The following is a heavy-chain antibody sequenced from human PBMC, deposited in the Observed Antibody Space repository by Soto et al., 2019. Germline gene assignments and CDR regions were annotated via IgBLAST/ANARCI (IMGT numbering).Heavy chain of an antibody. Sequence: SSETLSLTCTVSGGSISSGGYYWSWIRQHPGKGLEWIGYIYYSGSTYYNPSLKSRVTISVDTSKNQFSLKLSSVTAADTAVYYCARDQYCSGGSCYSGYYYYYMDVWGKGTTVTVSS. D-gene: IGHD2-15*01. CDR1: GGSISSGGYY. CDR2: IYYSGST. J-gene: IGHJ6*03. V-gene: IGHV4-31*03. CDR3: ARDQYCSGGSCYSGYYYYYMDV.